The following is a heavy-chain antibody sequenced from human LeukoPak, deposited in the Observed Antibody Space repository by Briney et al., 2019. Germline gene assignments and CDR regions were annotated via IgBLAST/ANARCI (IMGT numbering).Heavy chain of an antibody. V-gene: IGHV3-21*01. CDR3: ARGHGGRIYYYYYYMDV. D-gene: IGHD2-15*01. CDR2: ISSSSSYI. J-gene: IGHJ6*03. CDR1: GFTFSSYS. Sequence: GGSLRLSCAASGFTFSSYSMNWVRQAPGKGLEWVSSISSSSSYIYYADSVKGRFTISRDNAKSTLYLQMNSLRAEDTAVYYCARGHGGRIYYYYYYMDVWGKGTTVTVSS.